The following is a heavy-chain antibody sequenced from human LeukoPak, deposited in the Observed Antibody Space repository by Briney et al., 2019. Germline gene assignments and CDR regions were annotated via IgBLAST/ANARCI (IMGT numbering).Heavy chain of an antibody. CDR2: IYYSGGT. D-gene: IGHD4-17*01. CDR3: ARGGDYEFGY. J-gene: IGHJ4*02. CDR1: GGSISNNY. Sequence: PSETLSLTCTVSGGSISNNYWSWIRQPPGKGLEWIGFIYYSGGTNYNPSLKSRVTMSVDTSKNQLSLKLSSVTAADTAVYYCARGGDYEFGYWGQGTLVTVSS. V-gene: IGHV4-59*12.